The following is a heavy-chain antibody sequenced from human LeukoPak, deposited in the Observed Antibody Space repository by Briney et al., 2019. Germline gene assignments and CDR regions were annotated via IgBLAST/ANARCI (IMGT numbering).Heavy chain of an antibody. CDR3: VKDQRVGLSSWFVPYLYFDY. D-gene: IGHD6-13*01. Sequence: PGGSLRHSCSASGFIFSSYAMHWVRQAPGQGLEHVSAISTNGDYTYYTHSVEGRLTISRDNSKNTLYLQMSSLRTEDTAVYYCVKDQRVGLSSWFVPYLYFDYWGQGTLVTVSS. J-gene: IGHJ4*02. V-gene: IGHV3-64D*06. CDR2: ISTNGDYT. CDR1: GFIFSSYA.